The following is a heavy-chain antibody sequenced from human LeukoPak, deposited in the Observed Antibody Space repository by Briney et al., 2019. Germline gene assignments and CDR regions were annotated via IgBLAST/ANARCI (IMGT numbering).Heavy chain of an antibody. CDR1: TFTFSNYW. V-gene: IGHV3-7*01. J-gene: IGHJ4*02. D-gene: IGHD5-12*01. CDR3: ARDRGLSGYDLCDY. Sequence: GGSLRLSCAASTFTFSNYWMNWVRQAPGKGLEWVATIKHDGSEKHYVDSVEGRFTISRDNAMNSLYLQMNSLRAEDTAVYYCARDRGLSGYDLCDYWGQGTLVTVSS. CDR2: IKHDGSEK.